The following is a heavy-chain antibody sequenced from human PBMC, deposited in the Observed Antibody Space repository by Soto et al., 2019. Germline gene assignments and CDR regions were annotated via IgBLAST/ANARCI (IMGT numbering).Heavy chain of an antibody. J-gene: IGHJ5*02. CDR1: GGSISNGLYY. D-gene: IGHD3-9*01. Sequence: SETLSLTCTVTGGSISNGLYYWSWIRQHPRKGLEWIGFIYHTGSTYYNPSLKSRVTLLVDTSKNQFSLELSSVTAADTAVYYCATLRSIYDVSTGYYKISWFDPWGQGTLVTVSS. CDR3: ATLRSIYDVSTGYYKISWFDP. CDR2: IYHTGST. V-gene: IGHV4-31*03.